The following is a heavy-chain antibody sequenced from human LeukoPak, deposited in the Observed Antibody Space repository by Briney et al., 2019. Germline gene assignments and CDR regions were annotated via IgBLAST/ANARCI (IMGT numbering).Heavy chain of an antibody. Sequence: SETLSLTCTVSGGSISSGSYYWSWIRQPAGKGLEWIGRIYTSGSTNYNPSLKSRVTISVDTSKNQFSLELSSVTAADTAVYYCAGHTAMAIYYYYGMDVWGQGTTVTVSS. CDR2: IYTSGST. CDR1: GGSISSGSYY. D-gene: IGHD5-18*01. V-gene: IGHV4-61*02. CDR3: AGHTAMAIYYYYGMDV. J-gene: IGHJ6*02.